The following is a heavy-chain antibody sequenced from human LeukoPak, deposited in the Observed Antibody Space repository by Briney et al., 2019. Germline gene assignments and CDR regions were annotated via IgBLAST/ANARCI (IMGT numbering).Heavy chain of an antibody. J-gene: IGHJ5*02. CDR2: INQDGTEK. D-gene: IGHD3-22*01. Sequence: GGSLRLSCAASGFTFSNYWMSWVRQAPGKGLDWVANINQDGTEKYYAHSVRGRFTISRDNAKNSLYLQMNSLRAEDTAVYYCAGRSTYYYDSSGYPWGQGTLVTVSS. CDR3: AGRSTYYYDSSGYP. CDR1: GFTFSNYW. V-gene: IGHV3-7*03.